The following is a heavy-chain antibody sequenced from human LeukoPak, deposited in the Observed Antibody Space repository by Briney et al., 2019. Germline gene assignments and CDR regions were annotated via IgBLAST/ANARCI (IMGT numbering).Heavy chain of an antibody. CDR2: IYHSGSA. J-gene: IGHJ4*02. D-gene: IGHD2-2*02. CDR1: GYSITSGYN. Sequence: SETLSPTCTVSGYSITSGYNWAWIRQPPGKVLEWIGSIYHSGSAYYNPSLKSRVTISVDTSKNQFSLKLSSVTAADTAVYYCVRYCSSTTCYTRAVDYWGQGTLVTVSS. CDR3: VRYCSSTTCYTRAVDY. V-gene: IGHV4-38-2*02.